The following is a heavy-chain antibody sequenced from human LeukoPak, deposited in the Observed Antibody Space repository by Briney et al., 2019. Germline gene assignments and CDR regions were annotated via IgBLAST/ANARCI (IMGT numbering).Heavy chain of an antibody. CDR3: ARDLYYDSSGFDY. J-gene: IGHJ4*02. CDR1: GYTFTGYY. Sequence: ASVRVSCKASGYTFTGYYIHWVRQAPGQGLEWMGWINPNSGATKFAQKFQGRVTMTSDTSISTVYMELSRLRSDDTAVYYCARDLYYDSSGFDYWGQGTLVTVSS. CDR2: INPNSGAT. D-gene: IGHD3-22*01. V-gene: IGHV1-2*02.